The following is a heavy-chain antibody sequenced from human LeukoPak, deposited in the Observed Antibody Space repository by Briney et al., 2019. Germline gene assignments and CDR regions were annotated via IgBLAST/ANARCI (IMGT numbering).Heavy chain of an antibody. V-gene: IGHV3-73*01. CDR2: IRSKANNYAT. D-gene: IGHD5-24*01. Sequence: GGSLRLSCAASGFTFSGSTVHWVRRASGKGLEWVGHIRSKANNYATAYPASVKGRFTISRDDSKNTAYLQMNSLKTEDTAVYYCNPGGMATILSPGGEKNDAFDIWGQGTMVIVSS. J-gene: IGHJ3*02. CDR1: GFTFSGST. CDR3: NPGGMATILSPGGEKNDAFDI.